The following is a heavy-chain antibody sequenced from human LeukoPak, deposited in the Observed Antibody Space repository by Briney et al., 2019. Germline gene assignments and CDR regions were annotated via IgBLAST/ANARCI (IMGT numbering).Heavy chain of an antibody. CDR3: ASLGATNPDY. CDR2: ISSSSSTI. Sequence: GGSLRLSCAASGFTFSSYAMSWVRQAPGKGLEWVSYISSSSSTIYYADSVKGRFTISRDNAKNSLYLQMNSLRDEDTAVYYCASLGATNPDYWGQGTLVTVSS. J-gene: IGHJ4*02. D-gene: IGHD1-26*01. V-gene: IGHV3-48*02. CDR1: GFTFSSYA.